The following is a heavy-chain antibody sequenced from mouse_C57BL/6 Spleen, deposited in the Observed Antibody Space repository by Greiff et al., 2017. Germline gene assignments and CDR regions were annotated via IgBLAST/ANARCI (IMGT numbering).Heavy chain of an antibody. D-gene: IGHD2-2*01. CDR1: GFNIKDYY. CDR3: ARGGYYGYDWFAY. Sequence: VQLQQSGAELVKPGASVKLSCTASGFNIKDYYMHWVKQRTEQGLEWIGRIDPEDGETKNAPKFQGKATITADTSSNTAYLQISSLTSEDTAVYYCARGGYYGYDWFAYWGQGTLVTVSA. J-gene: IGHJ3*01. V-gene: IGHV14-2*01. CDR2: IDPEDGET.